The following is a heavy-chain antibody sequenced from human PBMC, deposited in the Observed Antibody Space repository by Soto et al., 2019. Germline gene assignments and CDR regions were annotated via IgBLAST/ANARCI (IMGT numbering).Heavy chain of an antibody. Sequence: QITLKESGPTLVKPTQTLTLTCTFSGFSHTTSGVGVGWIRQPPGKALEWLAINFWDDEKRYSPSLKSRLTITKDTSKTQVVLSMTNMYPVDTGTYYCAHPDPYDSSGYLAFDIWGQGTMVIVSS. CDR1: GFSHTTSGVG. J-gene: IGHJ3*02. D-gene: IGHD3-22*01. CDR3: AHPDPYDSSGYLAFDI. CDR2: NFWDDEK. V-gene: IGHV2-5*02.